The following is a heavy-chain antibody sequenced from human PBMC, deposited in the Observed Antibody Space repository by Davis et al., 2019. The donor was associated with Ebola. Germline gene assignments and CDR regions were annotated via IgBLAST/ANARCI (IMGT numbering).Heavy chain of an antibody. CDR2: ISSSSSYI. D-gene: IGHD3-22*01. V-gene: IGHV3-21*01. Sequence: PGGSLRLSCAASGFTFSSYSMNWVRQAPGKGLEWVSSISSSSSYIYYADSVKGRFTISRDNAKNSLYLQMNSLRAEDTAVYYCARSLDSSGYPLTDWGQGTLVTVSS. CDR1: GFTFSSYS. J-gene: IGHJ4*02. CDR3: ARSLDSSGYPLTD.